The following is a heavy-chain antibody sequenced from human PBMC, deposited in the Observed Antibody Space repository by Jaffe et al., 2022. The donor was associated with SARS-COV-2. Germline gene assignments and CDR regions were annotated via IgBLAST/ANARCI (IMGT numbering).Heavy chain of an antibody. D-gene: IGHD1-1*01. V-gene: IGHV3-21*01. CDR1: GFTFSSYS. J-gene: IGHJ5*02. Sequence: EVQLVESGGGLVKPGGSLRLSCAASGFTFSSYSMNWVRQAPGKGLEWVSSISSSSSYIYYADSVKGRFTISRDNAKNSLYLQMNSLRAEDTAVYYCARGPTKLNWFDPWGQGTLVTVSS. CDR2: ISSSSSYI. CDR3: ARGPTKLNWFDP.